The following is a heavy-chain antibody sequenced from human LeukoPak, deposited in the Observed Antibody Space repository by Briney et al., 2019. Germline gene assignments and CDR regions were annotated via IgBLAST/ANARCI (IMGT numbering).Heavy chain of an antibody. CDR1: GFTFSSYA. CDR3: AKDRQWLAGNYFDY. J-gene: IGHJ4*02. V-gene: IGHV3-23*01. Sequence: GGSLRLSCAASGFTFSSYAMSWVRQAPGKGLEWVSAISGSGGSTYYADSVRGRFTISRDNSKNTLHLQMNSLRAEDTAVYYCAKDRQWLAGNYFDYWGQGTLVTVSS. D-gene: IGHD6-19*01. CDR2: ISGSGGST.